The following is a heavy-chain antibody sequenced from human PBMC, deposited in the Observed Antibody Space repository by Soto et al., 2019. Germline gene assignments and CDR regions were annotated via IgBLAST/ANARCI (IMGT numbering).Heavy chain of an antibody. CDR3: AKDLVEGDNWNPSNNYYYGMDV. D-gene: IGHD1-20*01. Sequence: GGSLRLSCAASGFTFSSYGMHWVRQAPGKGLEWVAVISYDGSNKYYADSVKGRFTISRDNSKNTLYLQMNSLRAEDTAVYYCAKDLVEGDNWNPSNNYYYGMDVWGQGTTVTVSS. CDR2: ISYDGSNK. CDR1: GFTFSSYG. V-gene: IGHV3-30*18. J-gene: IGHJ6*02.